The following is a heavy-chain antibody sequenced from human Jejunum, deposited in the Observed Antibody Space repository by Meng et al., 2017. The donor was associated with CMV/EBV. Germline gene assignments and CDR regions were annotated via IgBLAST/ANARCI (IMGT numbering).Heavy chain of an antibody. V-gene: IGHV4-59*01. J-gene: IGHJ5*02. Sequence: SIRTYWWSWIRQSPGKGLEWIGYIHHGGTTNHNPSLRSRVIMSVDTSNNQFSLKLTSVTAADTAVYYCARDSYHYGSSTYNWFDPWGQGILVTVSS. D-gene: IGHD3-10*01. CDR3: ARDSYHYGSSTYNWFDP. CDR2: IHHGGTT. CDR1: SIRTYW.